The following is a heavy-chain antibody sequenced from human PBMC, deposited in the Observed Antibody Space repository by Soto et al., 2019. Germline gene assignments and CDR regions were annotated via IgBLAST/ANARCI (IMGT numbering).Heavy chain of an antibody. CDR1: GYTFTGYY. J-gene: IGHJ5*02. Sequence: GASVKVSCKASGYTFTGYYMHWVRQAPGQGLEWMGWINPNSGGTNYAQKFQGRVTMTRDTSISTAYMELSRLRSDGTAVYYCARDNRLRYFDWFRIPNWFDPWGQGTLVTVSS. CDR2: INPNSGGT. CDR3: ARDNRLRYFDWFRIPNWFDP. D-gene: IGHD3-9*01. V-gene: IGHV1-2*02.